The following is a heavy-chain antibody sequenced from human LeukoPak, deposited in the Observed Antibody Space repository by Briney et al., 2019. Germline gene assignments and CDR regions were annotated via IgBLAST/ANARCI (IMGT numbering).Heavy chain of an antibody. CDR1: GGSISSGDYS. V-gene: IGHV4-30-4*01. CDR2: IYYSGST. Sequence: SETLSLTCTVSGGSISSGDYSWSWIRQPPGKGLEWIGYIYYSGSTYYNPSLKSRVTISVDTSKNQFSLKLSSVTAADTAVYYCASSYTATILDYWGQGTLVTVSS. J-gene: IGHJ4*02. D-gene: IGHD5-18*01. CDR3: ASSYTATILDY.